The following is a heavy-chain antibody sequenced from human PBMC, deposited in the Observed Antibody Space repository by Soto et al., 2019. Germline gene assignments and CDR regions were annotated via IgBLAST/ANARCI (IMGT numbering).Heavy chain of an antibody. Sequence: GGSLRLSCVASGFTFSSYGMHWVRQAPGKGLEWVAVISYDGSNKYYADSVKGRFTISRDNSKNTLYLQMNSLRAEDTAVYYCASTVDTAMATPFDYWGQGTLVTAPQ. CDR2: ISYDGSNK. CDR1: GFTFSSYG. CDR3: ASTVDTAMATPFDY. J-gene: IGHJ4*02. V-gene: IGHV3-30*03. D-gene: IGHD5-18*01.